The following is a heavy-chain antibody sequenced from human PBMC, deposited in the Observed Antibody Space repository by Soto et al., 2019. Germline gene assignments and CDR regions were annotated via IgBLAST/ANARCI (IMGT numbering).Heavy chain of an antibody. CDR3: ANAEHPRRSIGFDY. CDR2: ISATGGST. Sequence: AGGSLRLSCAGSGCTFASYVMTWVRQAPGKGLEWVSSISATGGSTYYAGSVKGRFTISRDNSKNTLFLQMNSLRAEDTAIYYCANAEHPRRSIGFDYWGQGTLVTVSS. V-gene: IGHV3-23*01. J-gene: IGHJ4*02. CDR1: GCTFASYV. D-gene: IGHD3-16*02.